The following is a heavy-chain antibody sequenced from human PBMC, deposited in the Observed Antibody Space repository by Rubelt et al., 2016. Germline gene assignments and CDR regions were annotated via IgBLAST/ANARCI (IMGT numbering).Heavy chain of an antibody. J-gene: IGHJ4*02. Sequence: QVQLQESGPGLVKPSETLSLTCTVSGGSISNYFWSWIRQPPGKGLEWIGYIYYSGSTNYNPSLKSRVTISVDTSKNQFSLKLRSGTAADTAIYYCARSSGYDYVYDYWGQGTLVTVSS. D-gene: IGHD5-12*01. CDR2: IYYSGST. CDR1: GGSISNYF. V-gene: IGHV4-59*12. CDR3: ARSSGYDYVYDY.